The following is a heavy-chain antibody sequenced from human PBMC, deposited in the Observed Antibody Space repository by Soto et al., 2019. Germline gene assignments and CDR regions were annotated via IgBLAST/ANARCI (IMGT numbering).Heavy chain of an antibody. D-gene: IGHD6-19*01. CDR2: ISYDGSNK. V-gene: IGHV3-30*18. J-gene: IGHJ4*02. Sequence: QVQLVESGGGVVQPVRSLKLSCAASGFTFSSYGMHWVRQAPGKGLEWVAVISYDGSNKYYADSVKGRFTISRDNSKNTLYLQMNSLRAEDTAVYYCAKIAVAGPLSNFDYWGQGTLVTVSS. CDR3: AKIAVAGPLSNFDY. CDR1: GFTFSSYG.